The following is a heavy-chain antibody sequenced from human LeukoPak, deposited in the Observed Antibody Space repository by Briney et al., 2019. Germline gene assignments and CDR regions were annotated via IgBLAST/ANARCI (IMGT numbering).Heavy chain of an antibody. CDR1: GFTFSNYG. CDR2: ISYDGSNK. D-gene: IGHD2-15*01. CDR3: TKDSSGDGVVVVAALDY. Sequence: GRSLRLSCAASGFTFSNYGMHWVRQAPGKGLEWVAVISYDGSNKYYADSVKGRFTISRDNSKNTLYLQMNSLRAEDTAVYYCTKDSSGDGVVVVAALDYWGQGTLVTVSS. V-gene: IGHV3-30*18. J-gene: IGHJ4*02.